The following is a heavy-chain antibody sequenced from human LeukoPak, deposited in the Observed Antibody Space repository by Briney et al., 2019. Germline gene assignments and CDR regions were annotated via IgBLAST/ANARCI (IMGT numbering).Heavy chain of an antibody. CDR2: IIPILGIA. V-gene: IGHV1-69*04. J-gene: IGHJ4*02. CDR1: GCTFSSYA. Sequence: SVKVSCKASGCTFSSYAISWVRQAPGQGLEWMGRIIPILGIANYAQKLQGRVTITADKSTSTAYMELSSLRSEDTAVYYCARDVAAAGAFFDYWGQGTLVTVSS. CDR3: ARDVAAAGAFFDY. D-gene: IGHD6-13*01.